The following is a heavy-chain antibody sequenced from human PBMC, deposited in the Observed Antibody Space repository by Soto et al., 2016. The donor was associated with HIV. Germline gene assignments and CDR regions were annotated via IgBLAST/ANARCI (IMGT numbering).Heavy chain of an antibody. J-gene: IGHJ4*02. CDR2: IKQDGSEK. Sequence: EVQVVESGGGLVQPGGPLRLSCAASGFTFSSYWMSWVRQAPGKGLEWVANIKQDGSEKYYLDSVKGRFTISRDNAKNSVYLQMNSLRAEDTAVYYCARGSTVPNXGGQGTLVRRLL. V-gene: IGHV3-7*01. D-gene: IGHD4-17*01. CDR1: GFTFSSYW. CDR3: ARGSTVPNX.